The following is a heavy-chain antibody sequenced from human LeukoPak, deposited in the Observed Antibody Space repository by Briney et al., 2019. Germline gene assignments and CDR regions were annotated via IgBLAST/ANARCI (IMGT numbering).Heavy chain of an antibody. Sequence: SQTLSLTCAISGDIVSSNSAAWNWIRQSPSRGLEWLGRTYYRSKWYNDYAVSVKSRITINPDTSKNQFSLQLNSVTPEDTAVYYCARSPVDYGDYTIGWFDPWGQGTLVTVPS. D-gene: IGHD4-17*01. V-gene: IGHV6-1*01. CDR1: GDIVSSNSAA. J-gene: IGHJ5*02. CDR2: TYYRSKWYN. CDR3: ARSPVDYGDYTIGWFDP.